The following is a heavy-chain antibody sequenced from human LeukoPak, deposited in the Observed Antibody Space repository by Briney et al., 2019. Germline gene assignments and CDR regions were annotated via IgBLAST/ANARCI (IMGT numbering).Heavy chain of an antibody. CDR2: TYYSGNT. CDR1: GGSISSSSYY. J-gene: IGHJ4*02. D-gene: IGHD6-25*01. CDR3: AAAFDY. Sequence: SETLSLTCTVSGGSISSSSYYWGWIRQPPGKGLEWIGNTYYSGNTHYNPSLKSRISISVDTSKNQFSLELSSVTAADTAVYYSAAAFDYWGQGTLVTVSS. V-gene: IGHV4-39*01.